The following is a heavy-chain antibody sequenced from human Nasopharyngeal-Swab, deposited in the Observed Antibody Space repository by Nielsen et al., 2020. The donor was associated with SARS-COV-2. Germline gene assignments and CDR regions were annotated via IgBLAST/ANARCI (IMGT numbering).Heavy chain of an antibody. CDR3: ARTVILEWLGMGMDV. D-gene: IGHD3-3*01. CDR1: GFTFSSYD. J-gene: IGHJ6*02. V-gene: IGHV3-13*01. Sequence: GGSLRLSCAASGFTFSSYDMHWVRQATGKGLEWVSAIGTAGDTYYPGSVKGRFTISRENAKNALYLQMNSLRAADTAVYYCARTVILEWLGMGMDVWGQGTTVTVSS. CDR2: IGTAGDT.